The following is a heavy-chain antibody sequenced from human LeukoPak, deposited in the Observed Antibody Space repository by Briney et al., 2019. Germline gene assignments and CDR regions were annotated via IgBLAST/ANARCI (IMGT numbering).Heavy chain of an antibody. CDR3: ARDLAWGSGYDLDY. CDR2: ISAYNGNT. CDR1: GCTFTSYG. V-gene: IGHV1-18*01. J-gene: IGHJ4*01. D-gene: IGHD5-12*01. Sequence: ASVKVSCKASGCTFTSYGISWVRQAPGQGLEWMGWISAYNGNTNYAQKLQGRVTMTTDTSTSTAYMELTRLRFDDTAMYYCARDLAWGSGYDLDYWGLGTLVIVSS.